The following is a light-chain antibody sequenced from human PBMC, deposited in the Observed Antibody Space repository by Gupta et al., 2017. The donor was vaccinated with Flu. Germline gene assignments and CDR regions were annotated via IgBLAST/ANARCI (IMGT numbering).Light chain of an antibody. J-gene: IGLJ1*01. V-gene: IGLV1-44*01. CDR1: SSNIGSNT. CDR3: AAWDDSLNGFYV. Sequence: SSNIGSNTVNWYQHLPGTTPKLLIYSNKQRPSGVPDRFSGSKSGTSASLAISGLQSEDEAEYYCAAWDDSLNGFYVFGTGTKVTVL. CDR2: SNK.